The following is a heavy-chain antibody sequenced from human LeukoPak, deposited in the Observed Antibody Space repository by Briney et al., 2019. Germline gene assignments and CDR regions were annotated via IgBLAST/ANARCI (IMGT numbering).Heavy chain of an antibody. CDR2: ISGSGGST. Sequence: GGSLRLSCAASGFTFSSYAMSWARQTPGKGLEWVSAISGSGGSTYYADSVKGRFTISRDNSKNTLYLQMNSLRAEDTAVYYCALPPFWSGPPWGQGTLVTVSS. CDR1: GFTFSSYA. J-gene: IGHJ4*02. V-gene: IGHV3-23*01. D-gene: IGHD3-3*01. CDR3: ALPPFWSGPP.